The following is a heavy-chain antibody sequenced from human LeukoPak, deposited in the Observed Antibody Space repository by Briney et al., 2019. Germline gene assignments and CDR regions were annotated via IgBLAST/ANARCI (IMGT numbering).Heavy chain of an antibody. CDR2: INPGDSDT. CDR3: ARQYLSGHTDY. J-gene: IGHJ4*02. V-gene: IGHV5-51*01. D-gene: IGHD6-19*01. CDR1: GYSFTSYW. Sequence: GESLKISCKVSGYSFTSYWIGWVRQMPGKGLEWMGIINPGDSDTTYSPSFQGQVTISADKSISTAYLQWTSLKASDTAMYYCARQYLSGHTDYWGREPWSPSPQ.